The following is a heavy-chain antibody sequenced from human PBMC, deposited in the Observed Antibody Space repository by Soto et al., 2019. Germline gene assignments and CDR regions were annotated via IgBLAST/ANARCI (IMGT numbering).Heavy chain of an antibody. V-gene: IGHV3-30*18. D-gene: IGHD1-26*01. CDR1: GFTFSSYG. CDR3: AKAGIGGSYGVPPYGMDV. CDR2: ISHDGSNK. Sequence: PGGSLSRSCAASGFTFSSYGMHWVRQAPGKGLEWVAVISHDGSNKYYGDSVKGRFTISRDNSKNTLYLQMNSLRVEDTAVYYCAKAGIGGSYGVPPYGMDVWGQGTTVTVS. J-gene: IGHJ6*02.